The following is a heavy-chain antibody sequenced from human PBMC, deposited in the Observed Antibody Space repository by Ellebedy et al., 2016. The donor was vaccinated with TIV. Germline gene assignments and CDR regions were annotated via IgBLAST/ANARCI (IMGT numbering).Heavy chain of an antibody. CDR1: GYTFTSYG. Sequence: ASVKVSCKASGYTFTSYGISWVRQAPGQGLEGMGWISAYNGNTNYAQKLQGRVTMTTDTSTSTAYMELRSLRSDDTAVYYCARVIEGVFRGPGIAAAGIWFDPWGQGTLVTVSS. CDR2: ISAYNGNT. CDR3: ARVIEGVFRGPGIAAAGIWFDP. V-gene: IGHV1-18*04. D-gene: IGHD6-13*01. J-gene: IGHJ5*02.